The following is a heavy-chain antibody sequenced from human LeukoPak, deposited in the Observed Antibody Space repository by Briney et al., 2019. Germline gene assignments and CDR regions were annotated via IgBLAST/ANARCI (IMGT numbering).Heavy chain of an antibody. CDR2: ISSSGSTI. CDR1: GFTFSDYY. Sequence: GGSLRLSCAACGFTFSDYYMSWIRQAPGKGLEWVSYISSSGSTIYYADSVKGRFTISRDNAKNSLYLQMNSLRAEDTAVYYCARSSRGGYEIRAFDIWGQGTMVTVSS. V-gene: IGHV3-11*04. D-gene: IGHD5-12*01. CDR3: ARSSRGGYEIRAFDI. J-gene: IGHJ3*02.